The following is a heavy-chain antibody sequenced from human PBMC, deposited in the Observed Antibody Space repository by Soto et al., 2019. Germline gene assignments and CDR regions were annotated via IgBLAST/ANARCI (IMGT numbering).Heavy chain of an antibody. CDR1: GGSVSSGSYY. V-gene: IGHV4-61*01. D-gene: IGHD2-2*03. CDR3: ARLNGYCVSTGCHGYYGMDV. J-gene: IGHJ6*02. Sequence: PSETLSLTCTVSGGSVSSGSYYWSWIRQPPGKGLACIGYIYYTGSTNYNPSLKSRVTISADTSMNEFSLRLSSVTAADTAVYYCARLNGYCVSTGCHGYYGMDVWGQGTTVTVSS. CDR2: IYYTGST.